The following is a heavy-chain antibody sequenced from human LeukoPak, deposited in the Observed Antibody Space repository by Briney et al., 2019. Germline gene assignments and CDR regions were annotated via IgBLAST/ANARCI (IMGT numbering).Heavy chain of an antibody. J-gene: IGHJ4*02. CDR3: AAGAIWNPGDRWHFDC. D-gene: IGHD5-24*01. V-gene: IGHV1-58*02. CDR2: IVVGSGNT. Sequence: GTSVKVSCKASGFTFTNSAMQCVRQARGQRLEWIGWIVVGSGNTNYAQKFQERVTITRDMSTSTAYMELSSLRSEDTAVYYCAAGAIWNPGDRWHFDCWGQGTLVTVSS. CDR1: GFTFTNSA.